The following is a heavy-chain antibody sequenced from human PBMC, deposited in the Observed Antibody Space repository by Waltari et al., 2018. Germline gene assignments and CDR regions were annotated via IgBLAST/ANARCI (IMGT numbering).Heavy chain of an antibody. Sequence: EVQLVQSGAEVKKPGESLKISCKGSGYSFTSSWIGWVRQMPGKGREWMGIIYPGDSDTRYSPSFQGQVTISADKSISTAYLQWSSLKASDTAMYYCARHDYGGNPYFSYYYGMDVWGQGTTVTVSS. CDR3: ARHDYGGNPYFSYYYGMDV. D-gene: IGHD4-17*01. CDR2: IYPGDSDT. V-gene: IGHV5-51*01. J-gene: IGHJ6*02. CDR1: GYSFTSSW.